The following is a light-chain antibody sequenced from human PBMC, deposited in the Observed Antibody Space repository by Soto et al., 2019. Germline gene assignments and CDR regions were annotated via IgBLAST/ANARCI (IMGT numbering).Light chain of an antibody. Sequence: QSVLTQPASVSGSPGQSITISCTGTSSDVGAYDYVSWYQQHPGKAPKLMIYEVTNRPSGVSNRFSGSKSGTSASLAISGLQSDDEADYYCAAWDDSLNGYVFGSGTKLTVL. V-gene: IGLV2-14*01. CDR2: EVT. J-gene: IGLJ1*01. CDR3: AAWDDSLNGYV. CDR1: SSDVGAYDY.